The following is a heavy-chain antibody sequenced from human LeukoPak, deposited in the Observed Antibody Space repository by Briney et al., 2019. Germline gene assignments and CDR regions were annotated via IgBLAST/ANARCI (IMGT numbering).Heavy chain of an antibody. V-gene: IGHV4-61*02. CDR2: IYTSGST. CDR3: ARGASGTLYDAFDI. CDR1: GGSISSGSYY. J-gene: IGHJ3*02. D-gene: IGHD1-26*01. Sequence: SQTLSLTCTVSGGSISSGSYYWSWIRQPAGKGLEWIGRIYTSGSTNYNPSLKSRVTISVDTSKNQFSLKLSSATAADTAVYYCARGASGTLYDAFDIWGQGTMVTVSS.